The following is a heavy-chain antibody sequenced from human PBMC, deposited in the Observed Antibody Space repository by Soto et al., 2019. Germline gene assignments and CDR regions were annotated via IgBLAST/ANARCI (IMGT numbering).Heavy chain of an antibody. CDR3: ARSTGPFTGRPGDY. V-gene: IGHV4-39*01. Sequence: SETLSLTCTVSGGSISSSSYYWGWIRQPPGKGLEWIGSIYYSGSTYYNPSLKSRVTISVDTSKNQFSLKLSSVTAADTAVYYCARSTGPFTGRPGDYWGQGTLVTVSS. J-gene: IGHJ4*02. CDR2: IYYSGST. CDR1: GGSISSSSYY. D-gene: IGHD1-1*01.